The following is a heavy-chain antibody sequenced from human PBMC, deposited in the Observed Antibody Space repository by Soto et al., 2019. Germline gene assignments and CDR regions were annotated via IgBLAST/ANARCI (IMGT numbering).Heavy chain of an antibody. CDR1: GDSISSGGYY. CDR2: IYYSGST. CDR3: ASTNYYDHTGSFDS. Sequence: SETLSLTCTVSGDSISSGGYYWTWMRHHPGKGLEWIGYIYYSGSTYYNPSLGNRVSISLDTSKNQFSLRLSSVAAADTAMYYCASTNYYDHTGSFDSWGQGTLVTVSS. D-gene: IGHD3-3*01. V-gene: IGHV4-31*03. J-gene: IGHJ4*02.